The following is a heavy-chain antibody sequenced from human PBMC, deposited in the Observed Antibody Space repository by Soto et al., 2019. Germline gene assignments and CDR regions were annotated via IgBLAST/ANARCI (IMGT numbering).Heavy chain of an antibody. D-gene: IGHD2-15*01. CDR2: IWYDGSNK. CDR1: GFTFSSYG. V-gene: IGHV3-33*01. Sequence: QVQLVESGGGVVQPGRSLRLSCAASGFTFSSYGMHWVRQAPGKGLEWVAVIWYDGSNKYYADSVKGRFTISRDNSKNTLYLQMDSLRAEDTAVYYCARRSGGRTNYHYYGMYVWGQGTTVTVSS. J-gene: IGHJ6*02. CDR3: ARRSGGRTNYHYYGMYV.